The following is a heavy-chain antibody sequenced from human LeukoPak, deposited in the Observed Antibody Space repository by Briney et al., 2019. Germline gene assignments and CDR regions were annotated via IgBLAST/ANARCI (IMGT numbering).Heavy chain of an antibody. D-gene: IGHD2-8*01. V-gene: IGHV3-7*01. Sequence: GGSLRLSCAASGFTFSSSWMSWVRQAPGKGLEWAANIKQDGTEKYYVDSVNDRFTISRDNAKNSLYLQMNSLRAEDTAVYYCARDMYGGTDYWGQGTLVTVSS. CDR3: ARDMYGGTDY. CDR2: IKQDGTEK. CDR1: GFTFSSSW. J-gene: IGHJ4*02.